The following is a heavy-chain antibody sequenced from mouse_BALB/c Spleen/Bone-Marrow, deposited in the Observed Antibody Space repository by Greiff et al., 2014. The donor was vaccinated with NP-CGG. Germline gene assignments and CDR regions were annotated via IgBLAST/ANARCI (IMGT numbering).Heavy chain of an antibody. Sequence: EVKLMESGAELVKPGASVKLSCTASGFNIKDTYMHWGKQRPEQGLGGIGRIDPANGNTKYDPKFQGKATITADTSSNTAYLQLSSLTSEDTAVYYCAMYYYGSSLFAYWGQGTLVTVSA. CDR3: AMYYYGSSLFAY. D-gene: IGHD1-1*01. J-gene: IGHJ3*01. CDR1: GFNIKDTY. CDR2: IDPANGNT. V-gene: IGHV14-3*02.